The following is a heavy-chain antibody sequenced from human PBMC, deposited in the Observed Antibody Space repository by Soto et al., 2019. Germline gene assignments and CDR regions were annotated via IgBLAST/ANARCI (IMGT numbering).Heavy chain of an antibody. CDR3: AKDPYYYDSSGYYYGLDY. J-gene: IGHJ4*02. Sequence: QVQLVESGGGVVQPGRSLRLSCAASGFTFSSYGMHWVRQAPGEGLEWVAVISYDGSNKYYADSVKGRFTISRDNSKNTLYLQMNSLRAEDTAVYYCAKDPYYYDSSGYYYGLDYWGQGTLVTVSS. CDR2: ISYDGSNK. CDR1: GFTFSSYG. D-gene: IGHD3-22*01. V-gene: IGHV3-30*18.